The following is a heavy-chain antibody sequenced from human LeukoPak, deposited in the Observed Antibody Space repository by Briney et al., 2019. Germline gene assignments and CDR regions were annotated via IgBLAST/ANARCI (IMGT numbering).Heavy chain of an antibody. Sequence: KPGASVKVSCKASGYTFTSYDINWVRQATGQGLEWMGWMNPNSGSTGYAQKFQGRVTMTRNTSISAAYMELSSLRSEDTAVYYCARVLRYFDSSLGYWGQGTLVTVSS. CDR1: GYTFTSYD. J-gene: IGHJ4*02. V-gene: IGHV1-8*01. D-gene: IGHD3-9*01. CDR2: MNPNSGST. CDR3: ARVLRYFDSSLGY.